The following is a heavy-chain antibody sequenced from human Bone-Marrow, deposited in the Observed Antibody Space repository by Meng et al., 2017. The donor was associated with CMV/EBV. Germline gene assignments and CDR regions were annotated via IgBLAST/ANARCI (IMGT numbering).Heavy chain of an antibody. CDR3: AGSSTSNGYGMDV. CDR2: MNPNSGNT. J-gene: IGHJ6*02. V-gene: IGHV1-8*01. CDR1: GYTFTSYD. D-gene: IGHD2-2*01. Sequence: DSVKVSRKASGYTFTSYDINWVRQATGQGLECMGWMNPNSGNTGYAQKFQGRVTMTRNTSISTAYMELSSLRSEDTAVYYCAGSSTSNGYGMDVWGQGTTVTVSS.